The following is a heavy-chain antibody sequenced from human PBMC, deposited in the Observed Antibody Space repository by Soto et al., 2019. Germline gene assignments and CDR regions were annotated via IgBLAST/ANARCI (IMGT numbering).Heavy chain of an antibody. CDR1: GGSFSGYY. CDR3: ARGLSYGSGRRMDV. D-gene: IGHD3-10*01. CDR2: INHSGST. Sequence: PSETLSLTCAVYGGSFSGYYWSWIRQPPGKGLEWIGEINHSGSTNYNPSLKSRVTISVDTSKNQFSLKLSSVTAADTAVYYCARGLSYGSGRRMDVWGQGTTVTVS. J-gene: IGHJ6*02. V-gene: IGHV4-34*01.